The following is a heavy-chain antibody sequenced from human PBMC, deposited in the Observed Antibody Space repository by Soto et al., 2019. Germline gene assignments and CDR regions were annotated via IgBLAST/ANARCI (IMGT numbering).Heavy chain of an antibody. Sequence: ASVKVSCKVSGYTLTELSMHWVRQAPGRGLEWMGGFDPEDGETIYAQKFQGRVTMTEDTSTDTAYMELSSLRSEDTAVYYCATEKPAYGDYYYFDYWGQGTLVTVSS. D-gene: IGHD4-17*01. CDR1: GYTLTELS. CDR3: ATEKPAYGDYYYFDY. V-gene: IGHV1-24*01. J-gene: IGHJ4*02. CDR2: FDPEDGET.